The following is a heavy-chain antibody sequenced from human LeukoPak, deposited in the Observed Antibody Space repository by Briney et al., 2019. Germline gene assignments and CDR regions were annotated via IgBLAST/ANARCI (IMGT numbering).Heavy chain of an antibody. J-gene: IGHJ4*02. Sequence: GGSLRLSCAASGFTVSSNYMSWVRQAPGKGLEWVSVIYSGGSTYYADSVKGRYTNSRDNSKNTLDLQMNSLRAEDTAVYYCAREAWGPDYWGQGTLVTVSS. D-gene: IGHD7-27*01. CDR1: GFTVSSNY. CDR2: IYSGGST. V-gene: IGHV3-66*01. CDR3: AREAWGPDY.